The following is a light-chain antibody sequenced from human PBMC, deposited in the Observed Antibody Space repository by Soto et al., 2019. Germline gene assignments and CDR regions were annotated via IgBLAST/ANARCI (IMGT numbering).Light chain of an antibody. CDR1: QSVGTH. CDR2: GAS. CDR3: QQSHTSPRT. V-gene: IGKV1-39*01. J-gene: IGKJ2*01. Sequence: DIQMTQSPSFLSASVGDRVTVTCRASQSVGTHLHWYQQKSGKAPKLLIYGASTLQSGVSSRFSGSGSGTDFTLTINSLQPDDFAVYYCQQSHTSPRTFGQGTRLDIK.